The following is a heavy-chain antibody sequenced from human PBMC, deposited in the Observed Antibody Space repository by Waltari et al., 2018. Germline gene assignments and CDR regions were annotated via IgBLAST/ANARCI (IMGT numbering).Heavy chain of an antibody. Sequence: EVQLVESGGGLIQPGGSLRLSCAASGFTVSSNYMSWVRQAPGKGLEWVSVIYSGGSTYYADSVKGRFTISRDNSKNTLYLQMNSLRAEDTAVYYCARAPPRGYYYGMDVWGQGTLVTVSS. CDR2: IYSGGST. CDR1: GFTVSSNY. CDR3: ARAPPRGYYYGMDV. V-gene: IGHV3-53*01. J-gene: IGHJ6*02.